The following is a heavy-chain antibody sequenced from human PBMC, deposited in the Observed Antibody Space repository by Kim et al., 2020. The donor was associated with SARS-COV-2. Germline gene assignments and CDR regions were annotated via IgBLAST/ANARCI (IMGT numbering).Heavy chain of an antibody. CDR3: ARDLDSTSGLYYDILTGYHPYYYYGMDV. V-gene: IGHV1-18*04. D-gene: IGHD3-9*01. J-gene: IGHJ6*02. Sequence: ASVKVSCKASGYTFTSYGIIWVRQAPGQGLEWMGWISAYNGNTNYAQKLQGRVTMTTDTSTSTAYMELRSLRSDDTAVYYCARDLDSTSGLYYDILTGYHPYYYYGMDVWGQGTTVTVSS. CDR2: ISAYNGNT. CDR1: GYTFTSYG.